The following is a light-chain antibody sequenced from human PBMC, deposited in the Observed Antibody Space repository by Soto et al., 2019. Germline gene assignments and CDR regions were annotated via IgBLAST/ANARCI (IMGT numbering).Light chain of an antibody. CDR2: EGS. V-gene: IGLV2-23*03. Sequence: QSALTQPASVSGSPGQSITISCTGSSSDGGTYNLVSWYQQHPGKAPKLMIYEGSKRPSGVSNRFSGSKSGNTASLTISGLQAEDEADYYCCSYASSSTFEVFGGGTKVTVL. J-gene: IGLJ2*01. CDR1: SSDGGTYNL. CDR3: CSYASSSTFEV.